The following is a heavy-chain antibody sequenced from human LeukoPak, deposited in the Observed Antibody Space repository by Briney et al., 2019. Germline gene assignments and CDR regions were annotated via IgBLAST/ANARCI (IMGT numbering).Heavy chain of an antibody. V-gene: IGHV1-18*01. D-gene: IGHD3-22*01. J-gene: IGHJ3*01. CDR1: GYTFASYG. Sequence: GASVKVSCKASGYTFASYGVSWLRQAPGQGLEWLGWISAYSTNTLYAQSLQGRVTMAADTLTKTAYMDLRSLRSDDTAMYYCARDLAHDYYDSSYAAFDVGGQGTMVTVSP. CDR3: ARDLAHDYYDSSYAAFDV. CDR2: ISAYSTNT.